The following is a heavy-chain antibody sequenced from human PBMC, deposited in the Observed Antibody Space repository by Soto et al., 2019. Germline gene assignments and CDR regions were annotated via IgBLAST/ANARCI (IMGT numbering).Heavy chain of an antibody. J-gene: IGHJ5*02. V-gene: IGHV3-23*01. CDR2: ISGSGGST. CDR3: AKDGAVFLYSGWFDP. D-gene: IGHD1-26*01. CDR1: GFTFSSYA. Sequence: EVPLLESGGGLVQPGGSLRLSCAASGFTFSSYAMSWVRQAPGKGLEWVSAISGSGGSTYYADSVKGRFTISRDNSKNTLYLQMNSLRAEDTAVYYCAKDGAVFLYSGWFDPWGQGTLVTVSS.